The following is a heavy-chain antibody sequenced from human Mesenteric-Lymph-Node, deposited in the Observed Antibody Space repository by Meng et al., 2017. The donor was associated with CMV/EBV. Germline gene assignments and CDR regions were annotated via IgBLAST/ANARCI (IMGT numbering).Heavy chain of an antibody. D-gene: IGHD2-2*01. CDR1: GFTFSSYS. CDR3: ATLGYCSRTSCRFSYGMDV. V-gene: IGHV3-21*01. Sequence: GGSLRLSCAASGFTFSSYSMNWVRQAPGKGLEWVSSISSSSSYIYYADSVKGRFTISRDNAKNSLYLQMNSLRAEDTAVYYCATLGYCSRTSCRFSYGMDVWGQGTTVTVSS. CDR2: ISSSSSYI. J-gene: IGHJ6*02.